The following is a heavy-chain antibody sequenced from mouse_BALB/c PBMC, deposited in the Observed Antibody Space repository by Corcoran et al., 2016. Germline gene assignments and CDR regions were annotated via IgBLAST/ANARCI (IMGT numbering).Heavy chain of an antibody. J-gene: IGHJ3*01. Sequence: EVQLQQSGPELVKPGASVKISCKASGYTFTDYNMHWVKQSHGKSLEWIGYIYPYNGGTSYNQKFKGKATLTVDKSSSTAYMELLSLTSEDSAVYYCARYGNYAWFAYWGQGTLVTVSA. V-gene: IGHV1S29*02. D-gene: IGHD2-1*01. CDR2: IYPYNGGT. CDR1: GYTFTDYN. CDR3: ARYGNYAWFAY.